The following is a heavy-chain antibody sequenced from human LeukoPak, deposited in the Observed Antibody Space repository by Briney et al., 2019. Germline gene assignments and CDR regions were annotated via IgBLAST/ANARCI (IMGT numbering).Heavy chain of an antibody. J-gene: IGHJ2*01. CDR1: GGSISSYY. V-gene: IGHV4-59*08. CDR3: VRQNGDYRYFDL. CDR2: IYYSGST. D-gene: IGHD4-17*01. Sequence: SETLSLTCTVSGGSISSYYWSWIRQPPGKGLEWIGYIYYSGSTNYNPSLKSRVTISVDTSKNQFSLKLSSVTAADTAVYYCVRQNGDYRYFDLWGRGTLVTVSS.